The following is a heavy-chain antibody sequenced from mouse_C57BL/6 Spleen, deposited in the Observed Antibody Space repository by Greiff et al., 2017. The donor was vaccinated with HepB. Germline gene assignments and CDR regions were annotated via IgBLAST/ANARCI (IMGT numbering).Heavy chain of an antibody. D-gene: IGHD2-4*01. CDR2: ISYDGSN. V-gene: IGHV3-6*01. CDR3: ARHLIYYDYDGDAMDY. J-gene: IGHJ4*01. CDR1: GYSITSGYY. Sequence: EVKLQESGPGLVKPSQSLSLTCSVTGYSITSGYYWNWIRQFPGNKLEWMGYISYDGSNNYNPSLKNRISITRDTSKNQFFLKLNSVTTEDTATYYCARHLIYYDYDGDAMDYWGQGTSVTVAS.